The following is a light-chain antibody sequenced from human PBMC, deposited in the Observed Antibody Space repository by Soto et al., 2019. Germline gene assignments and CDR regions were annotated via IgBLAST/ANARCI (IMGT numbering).Light chain of an antibody. CDR1: QGISSA. CDR2: DAS. CDR3: KQFNSYPLT. V-gene: IGKV1-13*02. J-gene: IGKJ4*01. Sequence: AIQLTQSPSSLSASVGDKVTITCRASQGISSALAWYQQKPGKAPKLLIYDASSLESGVPSRFSGSGSGTDFTHTISSLQPEDFATYYCKQFNSYPLTFGGGNKVEIK.